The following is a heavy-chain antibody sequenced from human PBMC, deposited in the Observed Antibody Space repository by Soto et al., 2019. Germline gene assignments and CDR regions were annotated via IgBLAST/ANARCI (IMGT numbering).Heavy chain of an antibody. J-gene: IGHJ3*02. CDR3: TRGRVMWELLYDAFDI. D-gene: IGHD1-26*01. CDR1: GFTFGDYA. V-gene: IGHV3-49*04. CDR2: IRSKAYGGTT. Sequence: GESLKISCTASGFTFGDYAMSWVRQAPGKGLEWVGFIRSKAYGGTTEYAASVKGRFTISRDDSKSIAYLQMNSLKTEDTAVYYCTRGRVMWELLYDAFDIWGQGTMVTVS.